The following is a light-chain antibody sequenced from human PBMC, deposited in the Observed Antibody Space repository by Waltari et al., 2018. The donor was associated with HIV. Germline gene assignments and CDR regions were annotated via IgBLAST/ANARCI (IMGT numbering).Light chain of an antibody. CDR3: QKYNNVPRT. Sequence: DIQITQSPSSLSASVGHRFTVTCRASQGISNYLAWYQQKPGKFPNLLIYAASTWQSGVPSRFSGSASGTDFSLTISSLQPEDVAIYYCQKYNNVPRTFGQGTKVEIK. J-gene: IGKJ3*01. CDR1: QGISNY. V-gene: IGKV1-27*01. CDR2: AAS.